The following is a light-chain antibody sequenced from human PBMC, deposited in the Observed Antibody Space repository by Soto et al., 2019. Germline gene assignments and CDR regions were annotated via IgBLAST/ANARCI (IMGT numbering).Light chain of an antibody. J-gene: IGLJ1*01. CDR3: NSFAGSSNFGV. CDR1: SSDIGGYNY. V-gene: IGLV2-8*01. Sequence: QSVLTQPPSASGSPGQSVTTSCTGTSSDIGGYNYVSWYQQHPGKAPKLMIFEVNKRPSGVPDRFSGSKSGNTASLTVSGLQAEDEADYYCNSFAGSSNFGVFGTGTKVTVL. CDR2: EVN.